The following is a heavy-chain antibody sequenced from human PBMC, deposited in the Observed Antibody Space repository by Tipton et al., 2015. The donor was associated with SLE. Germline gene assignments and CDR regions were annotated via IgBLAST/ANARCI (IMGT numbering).Heavy chain of an antibody. CDR3: ARERGDPDSSGSFDYYYYMDV. CDR1: GYSISSGYY. J-gene: IGHJ6*03. CDR2: IYHSGST. V-gene: IGHV4-38-2*02. Sequence: TLSLTCAVSGYSISSGYYWGWIRQPPGKGLEWIGSIYHSGSTNYNPSLKSRVTISVDTSKNQFSLKLSSVTAADTAVYYCARERGDPDSSGSFDYYYYMDVWGKGTTVTVSS. D-gene: IGHD3-22*01.